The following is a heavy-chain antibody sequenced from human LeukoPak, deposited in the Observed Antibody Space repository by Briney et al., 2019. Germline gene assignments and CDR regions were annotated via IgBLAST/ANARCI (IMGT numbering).Heavy chain of an antibody. V-gene: IGHV3-30*18. CDR1: GFTFRNYV. J-gene: IGHJ6*02. CDR3: AKDQLVSIVVVPAAMVANGGMDV. D-gene: IGHD2-2*01. Sequence: PGGSLRLSCAASGFTFRNYVIHWVRQAPGKGLEWVAVISYDGSNKYYADSVKGRFTISRDNSKNTLYLQMNSLRAEDTAVYYCAKDQLVSIVVVPAAMVANGGMDVWGQGTTVTVSS. CDR2: ISYDGSNK.